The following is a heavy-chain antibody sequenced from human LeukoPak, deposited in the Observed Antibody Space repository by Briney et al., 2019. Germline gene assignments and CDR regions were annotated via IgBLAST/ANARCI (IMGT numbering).Heavy chain of an antibody. Sequence: SQTLSLTCAVSGGPISSGGYSWSWIRQPPGKGLEWIGYIYHSGSTYYNPSLKSRVTISVDRSKNQFSLKLSSVTAADTAVYYCARSTYYYDSSGYYSGHYFDYWGQGTLVTVSS. V-gene: IGHV4-30-2*01. CDR2: IYHSGST. CDR3: ARSTYYYDSSGYYSGHYFDY. J-gene: IGHJ4*02. D-gene: IGHD3-22*01. CDR1: GGPISSGGYS.